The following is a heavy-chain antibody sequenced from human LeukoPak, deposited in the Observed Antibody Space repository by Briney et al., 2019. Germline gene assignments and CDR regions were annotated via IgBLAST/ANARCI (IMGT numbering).Heavy chain of an antibody. J-gene: IGHJ4*02. D-gene: IGHD3-16*02. Sequence: SETLSLTCAVYGGSFSGYYWSWIRQPPGKGLEWIGEINHSGSTNYNPSLKSRVTISVDTSKNQFSLKLSSVTAADTAVYYCARASYDYVWGSYRLRGTRTCDYWGQGTLVTVSS. CDR1: GGSFSGYY. CDR3: ARASYDYVWGSYRLRGTRTCDY. V-gene: IGHV4-34*01. CDR2: INHSGST.